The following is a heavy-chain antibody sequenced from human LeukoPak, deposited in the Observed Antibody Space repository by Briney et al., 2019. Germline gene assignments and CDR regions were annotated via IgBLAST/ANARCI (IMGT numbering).Heavy chain of an antibody. J-gene: IGHJ4*02. CDR3: ARLPMAVTPHVDY. CDR2: MYYSGTT. D-gene: IGHD2-21*02. V-gene: IGHV4-59*01. Sequence: SETLSLTCTVSGGSITSYYRSWIRQSPGKGLEWIGFMYYSGTTNYNPSLKSQVTISLGMSKNQFSLKLSSVTAADTAVYYCARLPMAVTPHVDYWGQGTLVTVSS. CDR1: GGSITSYY.